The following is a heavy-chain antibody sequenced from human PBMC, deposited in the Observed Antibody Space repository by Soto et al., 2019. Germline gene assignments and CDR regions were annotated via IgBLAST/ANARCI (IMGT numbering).Heavy chain of an antibody. CDR2: INHSGST. J-gene: IGHJ6*02. Sequence: QVQLQQWGAGLLKPSETLSLTCAVYGGSFSGYYWSWIRQPPGKGLEWIGEINHSGSTNYNPSLKSRVTISVDTSKNRFSLKLSSVTAADTAVYYCARGRLLWFGELSIPYYYYGMDVWGQGTTVTVSS. CDR1: GGSFSGYY. V-gene: IGHV4-34*01. CDR3: ARGRLLWFGELSIPYYYYGMDV. D-gene: IGHD3-10*01.